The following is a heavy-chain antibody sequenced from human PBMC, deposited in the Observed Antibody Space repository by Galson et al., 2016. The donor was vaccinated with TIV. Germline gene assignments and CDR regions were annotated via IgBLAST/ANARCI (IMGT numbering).Heavy chain of an antibody. CDR2: IDKDGNEK. CDR1: GFTFGNYW. V-gene: IGHV3-7*01. J-gene: IGHJ3*02. D-gene: IGHD3-3*01. Sequence: CAASGFTFGNYWVSWVRQAPGKGLEWVANIDKDGNEKYYVDSVKGRFTISRDNAKNTLYLQMNSLRAEDMAIFYCARLLEWTHEAFDTWGQGTMVTVSA. CDR3: ARLLEWTHEAFDT.